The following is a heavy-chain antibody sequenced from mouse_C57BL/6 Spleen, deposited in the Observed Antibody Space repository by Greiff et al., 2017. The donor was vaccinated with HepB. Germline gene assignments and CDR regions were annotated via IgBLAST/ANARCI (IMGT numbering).Heavy chain of an antibody. V-gene: IGHV5-4*01. D-gene: IGHD2-3*01. CDR3: AGERGDGYHRNFDV. J-gene: IGHJ1*03. CDR1: GFTFSSYA. Sequence: EVMLVESGGGLVKPGGSLKLSCAASGFTFSSYAMSWVRQTPEKRLEWVATISDGGSYTYYPDNVKGRFTISRDNAKNNLYLQMSHLKSEDAAMYYCAGERGDGYHRNFDVWGTGTTVTVSS. CDR2: ISDGGSYT.